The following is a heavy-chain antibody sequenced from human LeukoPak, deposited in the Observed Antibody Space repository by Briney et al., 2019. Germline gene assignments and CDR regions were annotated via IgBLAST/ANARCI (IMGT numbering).Heavy chain of an antibody. D-gene: IGHD3-22*01. J-gene: IGHJ4*02. Sequence: QPGGSLRLSCAASGFTFSTYWMSWFRQAPGKGLEWVANINQDGGKTYYVDSVQGRFTISRDNSKNTLNLQMNSLRAEDTAVYYCAKDPTHYRVWDYYETIGLSYWGQGTLVTVSS. V-gene: IGHV3-7*01. CDR1: GFTFSTYW. CDR2: INQDGGKT. CDR3: AKDPTHYRVWDYYETIGLSY.